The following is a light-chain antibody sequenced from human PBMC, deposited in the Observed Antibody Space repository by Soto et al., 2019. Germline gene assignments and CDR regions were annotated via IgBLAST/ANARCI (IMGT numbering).Light chain of an antibody. V-gene: IGLV2-8*01. CDR1: KNDIGVYDF. Sequence: QSALTQPPSASGSPGQSVTISCTGTKNDIGVYDFVSWYQHHPGKAPRLIIYEVVQRPSGVPDRFSGSKSGNTASLTVSGLQAPDEADYFCKSYAGSNTYVFGRGTKVTVL. J-gene: IGLJ1*01. CDR2: EVV. CDR3: KSYAGSNTYV.